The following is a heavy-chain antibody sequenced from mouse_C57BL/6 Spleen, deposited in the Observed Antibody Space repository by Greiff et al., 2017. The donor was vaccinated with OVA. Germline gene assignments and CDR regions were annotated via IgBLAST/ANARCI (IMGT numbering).Heavy chain of an antibody. D-gene: IGHD2-3*01. CDR1: GYSITSGYY. J-gene: IGHJ2*01. Sequence: ESGPGLVKPSQSLSLTCSVTGYSITSGYYWNWIRQFPGNKLEWMGYISYDGSNNYNPSLKNRISITRDTSKNQFFLKLNSVTTEDTATYYCAREGYDGQGYFDYWGQGTTLTVSS. CDR2: ISYDGSN. V-gene: IGHV3-6*01. CDR3: AREGYDGQGYFDY.